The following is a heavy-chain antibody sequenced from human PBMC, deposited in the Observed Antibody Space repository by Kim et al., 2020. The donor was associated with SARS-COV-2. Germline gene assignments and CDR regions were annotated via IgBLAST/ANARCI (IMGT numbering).Heavy chain of an antibody. CDR2: ISGMGGHT. CDR3: AKHYCTGGACYSYFYYYMDD. Sequence: GGSLRLSCAASGFTFITYAMTWVRQAPGKGLEWVATISGMGGHTYYADSVKGRFTISRDNSKSTLFLEMNSLRADDTAVFYCAKHYCTGGACYSYFYYYMDDWGRGTAVTVSS. J-gene: IGHJ6*03. D-gene: IGHD2-15*01. V-gene: IGHV3-23*01. CDR1: GFTFITYA.